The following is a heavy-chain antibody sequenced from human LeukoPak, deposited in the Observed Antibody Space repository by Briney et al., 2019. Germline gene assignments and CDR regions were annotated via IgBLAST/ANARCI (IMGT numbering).Heavy chain of an antibody. CDR3: AKDPYSGSPRGFDY. CDR1: GGTFSSYA. Sequence: SVKVSCKASGGTFSSYAISWVRQAPGQGLEWMGGIIPIFGTANYAQKFQGRVTITTDESTSTAYMELSSLRSEDTAVYYCAKDPYSGSPRGFDYWGQGTLVAASS. V-gene: IGHV1-69*05. J-gene: IGHJ4*02. D-gene: IGHD1-26*01. CDR2: IIPIFGTA.